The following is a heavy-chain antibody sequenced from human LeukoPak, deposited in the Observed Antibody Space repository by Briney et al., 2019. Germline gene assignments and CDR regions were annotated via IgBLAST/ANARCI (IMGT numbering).Heavy chain of an antibody. D-gene: IGHD3-10*01. CDR2: ISYDGSNK. J-gene: IGHJ5*02. Sequence: PGRSLRLSCAASGFTFSSYAMHWVRQAPGKGLEWVAVISYDGSNKYYADSVKGRFTISRDNSKNTLYLQMNSLRAEDTAVYYCARAVGYGSGSFDPWGQGTLVTVSS. V-gene: IGHV3-30*07. CDR1: GFTFSSYA. CDR3: ARAVGYGSGSFDP.